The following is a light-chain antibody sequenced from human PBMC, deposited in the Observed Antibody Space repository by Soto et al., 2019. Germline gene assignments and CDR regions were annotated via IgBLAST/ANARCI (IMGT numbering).Light chain of an antibody. CDR3: QTWGTGFRV. V-gene: IGLV4-69*01. Sequence: QAVVTQSPSASASLGASVKLTCTLSSGHSIYAIAWHQQQPEKGPRYLMNLNSDGSHSKGDGIPDRFSGSSSGAERYLTISSLQSEDEADYYCQTWGTGFRVFGGGTKLTVL. CDR1: SGHSIYA. CDR2: LNSDGSH. J-gene: IGLJ3*02.